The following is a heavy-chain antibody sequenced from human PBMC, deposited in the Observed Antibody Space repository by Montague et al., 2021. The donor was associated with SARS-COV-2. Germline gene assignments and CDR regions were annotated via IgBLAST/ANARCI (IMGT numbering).Heavy chain of an antibody. V-gene: IGHV4-31*03. J-gene: IGHJ3*02. CDR1: GGSISSGGYY. CDR3: ARVQGITMIVVVIGAFDI. D-gene: IGHD3-22*01. Sequence: TLSLTCTVPGGSISSGGYYWSWIRQRPGKGLEWIGYIYYSGSTYYNPSLKSRVTISVDTSKNQFSLKLSSVTAADTAVYYCARVQGITMIVVVIGAFDIWGQGTMVTVSS. CDR2: IYYSGST.